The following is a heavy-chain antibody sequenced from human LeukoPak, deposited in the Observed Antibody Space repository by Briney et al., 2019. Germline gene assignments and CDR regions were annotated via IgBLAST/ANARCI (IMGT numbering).Heavy chain of an antibody. V-gene: IGHV4-39*07. D-gene: IGHD3-10*01. CDR2: IYYSGST. J-gene: IGHJ5*02. CDR1: GGSISSSSYY. Sequence: KPSETLSLTCTVSGGSISSSSYYWGWIRQPPGKGLEWIGSIYYSGSTYYNPSLKSRVTISVDTSKNQFSLKLSSVTAADTAVYYCARDRYGSGSYGLSRRAAGGFDPWGQGTLVTVSS. CDR3: ARDRYGSGSYGLSRRAAGGFDP.